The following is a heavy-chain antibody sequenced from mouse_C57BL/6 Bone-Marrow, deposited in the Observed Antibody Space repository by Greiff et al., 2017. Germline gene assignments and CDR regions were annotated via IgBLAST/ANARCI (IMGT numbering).Heavy chain of an antibody. D-gene: IGHD2-4*01. V-gene: IGHV14-4*01. CDR2: IDPENGDT. CDR1: GFNIKDDY. Sequence: EVQLQQSGAELVRPGASVKLSCTASGFNIKDDYMPWVKQRPEQGLEWIGWIDPENGDTEYASKFQGQATITADTATNTSYLQLSSLTSEDTAVYYCTTGDYDGCAYWGQGTLVTVSA. J-gene: IGHJ3*01. CDR3: TTGDYDGCAY.